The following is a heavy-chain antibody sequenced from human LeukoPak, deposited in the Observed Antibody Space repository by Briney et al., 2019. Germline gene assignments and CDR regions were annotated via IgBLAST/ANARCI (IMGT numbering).Heavy chain of an antibody. Sequence: PSETLSLTCTVSGGSISSYYWSWIRQPPGKGLEWIGYIYYSGSTNYNPSLKSRVTISVDTSKNQFSPKLSSVTAADTAVYYCARGGVAARQFDYWGQGTLVTVSS. CDR1: GGSISSYY. CDR3: ARGGVAARQFDY. CDR2: IYYSGST. D-gene: IGHD6-6*01. V-gene: IGHV4-59*01. J-gene: IGHJ4*02.